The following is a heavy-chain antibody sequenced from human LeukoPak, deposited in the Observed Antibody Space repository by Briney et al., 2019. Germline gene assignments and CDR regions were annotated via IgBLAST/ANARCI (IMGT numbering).Heavy chain of an antibody. CDR2: ISAYNGNT. V-gene: IGHV1-18*01. CDR3: ARESRTMVRGVIDYFDY. CDR1: GYTFTSYG. Sequence: ASVKVSCKASGYTFTSYGISWVRQAPGQGLEWMGWISAYNGNTNYAQKLQGRVTMTTDTSTSTAYMELRGLRSDDTAVYYCARESRTMVRGVIDYFDYWGQGTLVTVSS. D-gene: IGHD3-10*01. J-gene: IGHJ4*02.